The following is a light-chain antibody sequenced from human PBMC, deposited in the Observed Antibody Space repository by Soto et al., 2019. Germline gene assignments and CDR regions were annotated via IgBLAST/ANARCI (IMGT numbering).Light chain of an antibody. CDR2: EVS. V-gene: IGLV2-14*01. CDR3: SSYTSSSTPV. J-gene: IGLJ1*01. CDR1: SSDVGDYNS. Sequence: QSALTQPRSVSGSPGQSVTVSCIGTSSDVGDYNSVSWYQQHPGKAPKLMIYEVSNRPSGVSNRFSGSKSGNTASLTISGLQAEDEADYYCSSYTSSSTPVFGTGTKVTVL.